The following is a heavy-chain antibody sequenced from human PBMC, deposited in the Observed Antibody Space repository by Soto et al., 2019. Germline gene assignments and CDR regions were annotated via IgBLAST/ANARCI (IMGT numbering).Heavy chain of an antibody. D-gene: IGHD4-4*01. V-gene: IGHV1-46*01. Sequence: QVQLVQSGAEVKKPGASVKVSCKASGYTFTNFYMHWVRQAPGQGLEWMGIINPSGTTTDYAQKFQGGVTMTRETSTSTYYLELSSLSSEETAVYYCAKTLIASHYSGGMEVWGQGTAVTVSS. J-gene: IGHJ6*02. CDR1: GYTFTNFY. CDR2: INPSGTTT. CDR3: AKTLIASHYSGGMEV.